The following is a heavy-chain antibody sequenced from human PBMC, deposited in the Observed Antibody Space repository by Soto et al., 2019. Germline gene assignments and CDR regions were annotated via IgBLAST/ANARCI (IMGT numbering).Heavy chain of an antibody. J-gene: IGHJ4*02. Sequence: QVQLQESGPGLVKTSETLSLTCTVSGGSVSSGSYFWSWIRQPPGKGLEWLGYIYYTGNTNYNPSLKSLLTISVDSSKNQFSLKLSSVTAADTAVYYCAREKTGDLTFFDSWGQGTLVTVSS. CDR1: GGSVSSGSYF. CDR2: IYYTGNT. D-gene: IGHD3-16*01. CDR3: AREKTGDLTFFDS. V-gene: IGHV4-61*01.